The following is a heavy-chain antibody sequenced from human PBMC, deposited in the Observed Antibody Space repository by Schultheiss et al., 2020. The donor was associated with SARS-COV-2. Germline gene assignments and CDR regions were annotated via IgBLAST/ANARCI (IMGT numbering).Heavy chain of an antibody. CDR1: GGTFSSYA. V-gene: IGHV1-69*05. D-gene: IGHD3-10*01. Sequence: SVKVSCKASGGTFSSYAISWVRQAPGQGLEWMGGIIPIFGTANYAQKFQERVTITRDMSTSTAYMELSSLRSEDTAVYYCAADPMATLGLLWFGEVHYYYYGRDVGGQGTTVTVSS. CDR3: AADPMATLGLLWFGEVHYYYYGRDV. CDR2: IIPIFGTA. J-gene: IGHJ6*02.